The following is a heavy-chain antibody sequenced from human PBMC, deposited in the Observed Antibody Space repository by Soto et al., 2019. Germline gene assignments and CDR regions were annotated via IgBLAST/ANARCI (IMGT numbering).Heavy chain of an antibody. D-gene: IGHD4-17*01. CDR1: TGSMRTYY. Sequence: SSETLSLTCSVSTGSMRTYYWTWIRQSPGKGLEWIGQISHTGRTKYNPSLESRVTISVDTSRKQFSLKLTSVTAADTALYYRARDDTTGLFDFWGQGTLVTVS. CDR2: ISHTGRT. V-gene: IGHV4-59*01. J-gene: IGHJ4*02. CDR3: ARDDTTGLFDF.